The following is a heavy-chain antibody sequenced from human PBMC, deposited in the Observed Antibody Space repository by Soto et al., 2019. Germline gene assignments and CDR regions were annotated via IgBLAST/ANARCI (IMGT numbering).Heavy chain of an antibody. CDR1: GGSVTNSSYY. CDR3: VSQRTRVPTQAYFDY. D-gene: IGHD4-4*01. Sequence: SETLSITCTVSGGSVTNSSYYWGWIRQSPGKGLEWIGSVYYRGRSYSKSSVKSRVTISVETSKNRFSLSLNSVTASDTAVYFCVSQRTRVPTQAYFDYWGPGALVTVSS. CDR2: VYYRGRS. V-gene: IGHV4-39*01. J-gene: IGHJ4*02.